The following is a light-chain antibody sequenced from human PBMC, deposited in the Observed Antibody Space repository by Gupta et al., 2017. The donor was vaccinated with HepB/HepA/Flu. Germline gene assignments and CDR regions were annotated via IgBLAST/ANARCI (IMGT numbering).Light chain of an antibody. CDR1: SSNIGAGDD. J-gene: IGLJ2*01. V-gene: IGLV1-40*01. CDR2: GKS. Sequence: QSVLTQPPSVSGAPGQRVTISCTGSSSNIGAGDDVHWYQQLPATAPNLLICGKSNRRSGVPARVSGSKSGTSASLAITVLQAEDEADYYCQSYDSSLSGSVVFGGGTKLTVL. CDR3: QSYDSSLSGSVV.